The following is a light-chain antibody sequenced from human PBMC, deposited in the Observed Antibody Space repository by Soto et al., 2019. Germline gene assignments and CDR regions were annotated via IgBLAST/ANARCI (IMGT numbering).Light chain of an antibody. CDR2: AAS. V-gene: IGKV1-9*01. CDR3: QEFNSYSYSRM. CDR1: QGISSY. Sequence: DIHLTQSPSFLSSSLGDRVTITFRAIQGISSYLAWYQQKPGKAPKLLIYAASTLQSGVPSRFSGSGSGTEFTLTISSLQPDDFATYYCQEFNSYSYSRMFGQGTKVDIK. J-gene: IGKJ1*01.